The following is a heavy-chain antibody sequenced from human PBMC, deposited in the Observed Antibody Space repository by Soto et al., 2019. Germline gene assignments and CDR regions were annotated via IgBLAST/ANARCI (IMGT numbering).Heavy chain of an antibody. CDR2: ISWDGGST. V-gene: IGHV3-43*01. Sequence: GGSLRLSCAASGFTFDDYTMHWVRQAPGEGLEWVSLISWDGGSTYYADSVKGRFTISRDNSKNSLYLQMNSLRTEDTALYYCAKTYYDFWSGYSYYYGMDVWGQGTTVTVSS. CDR3: AKTYYDFWSGYSYYYGMDV. D-gene: IGHD3-3*01. J-gene: IGHJ6*02. CDR1: GFTFDDYT.